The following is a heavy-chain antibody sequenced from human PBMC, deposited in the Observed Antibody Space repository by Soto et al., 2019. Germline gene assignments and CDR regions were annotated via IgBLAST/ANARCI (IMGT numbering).Heavy chain of an antibody. V-gene: IGHV4-39*01. D-gene: IGHD3-10*01. Sequence: QLQLQESGPGLVKPSETLSLTCTVSGGSISRSSYYWGWIRQPLGKGLEWIGSIYYSGSTHYNPSLXSXVXIPXDTSKNQFSLKLSSVTAADTAVYYCATLWFGAADYWGQGTLVTVSS. CDR2: IYYSGST. J-gene: IGHJ4*02. CDR3: ATLWFGAADY. CDR1: GGSISRSSYY.